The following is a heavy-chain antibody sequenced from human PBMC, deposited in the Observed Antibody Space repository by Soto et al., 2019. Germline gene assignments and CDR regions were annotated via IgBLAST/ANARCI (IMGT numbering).Heavy chain of an antibody. CDR3: ARAPSDYSYNCFDP. CDR1: GGYISSGGYY. J-gene: IGHJ5*02. CDR2: IYHSGTT. D-gene: IGHD4-17*01. Sequence: SETLSLTCTVSGGYISSGGYYWSWIRQHPGKGLEWIGYIYHSGTTYYNPSLKSRITISVDTSKNQFSLKLTSMTAADTAVYYCARAPSDYSYNCFDPWGQGTLVTVSS. V-gene: IGHV4-31*03.